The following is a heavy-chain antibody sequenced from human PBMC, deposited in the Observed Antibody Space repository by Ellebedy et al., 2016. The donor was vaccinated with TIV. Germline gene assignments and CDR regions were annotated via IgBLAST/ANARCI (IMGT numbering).Heavy chain of an antibody. D-gene: IGHD3-9*01. J-gene: IGHJ6*02. CDR1: GYTFTSYG. CDR2: ISAYNGNT. V-gene: IGHV1-18*01. CDR3: ARDLRRGVDWFQGYGMDV. Sequence: ASVKVSCKASGYTFTSYGISWVRQAPGQGLEWMGWISAYNGNTNYAQKLQGRVTMTTDTSTSTAYMELRSLRSDDTAVYYCARDLRRGVDWFQGYGMDVWGQGTTVTVSS.